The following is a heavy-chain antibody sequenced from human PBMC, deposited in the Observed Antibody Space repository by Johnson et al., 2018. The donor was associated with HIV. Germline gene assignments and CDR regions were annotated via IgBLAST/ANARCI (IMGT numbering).Heavy chain of an antibody. CDR2: IKQDGSEK. CDR3: ASALCTWGAFDI. D-gene: IGHD2-8*01. Sequence: VQVVESGGGLVQPGGSLRLSCAASGFTFSGYWMNWVRQAPGTGLVWVANIKQDGSEKYCVDSVKGRFTISRDNSKNTLYLQMNSLRAEDTAVYYCASALCTWGAFDIWGQGTMVTVSS. V-gene: IGHV3-7*02. J-gene: IGHJ3*02. CDR1: GFTFSGYW.